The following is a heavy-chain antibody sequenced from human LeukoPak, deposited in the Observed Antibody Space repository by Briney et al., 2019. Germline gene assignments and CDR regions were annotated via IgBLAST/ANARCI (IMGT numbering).Heavy chain of an antibody. Sequence: GGSLRLSCAASGFTFSSYGMSLVRQPPGKGREWVAAISGSGGREYYADYVKGRFTISRDNSKNTLYLQMNSLRAEDKAVYYCAKQQRRVVAAIRNAFDIWGQGTMVTVSS. J-gene: IGHJ3*02. V-gene: IGHV3-23*01. CDR2: ISGSGGRE. CDR3: AKQQRRVVAAIRNAFDI. CDR1: GFTFSSYG. D-gene: IGHD2-15*01.